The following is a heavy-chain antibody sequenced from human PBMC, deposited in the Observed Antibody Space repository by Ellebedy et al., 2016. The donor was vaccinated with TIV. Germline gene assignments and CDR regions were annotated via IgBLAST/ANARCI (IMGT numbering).Heavy chain of an antibody. J-gene: IGHJ4*02. CDR3: VRDYLLRVPTIFHS. D-gene: IGHD5-12*01. CDR1: GFTFSSYA. CDR2: IIENGRDT. V-gene: IGHV3-23*01. Sequence: GESLKISCEASGFTFSSYAMSGVRQAPGKVLEFVSGIIENGRDTYYANPVKGRFTISSDNFRSTLFLQMNSLRAEDTAVYYCVRDYLLRVPTIFHSWGQGVLVTVSS.